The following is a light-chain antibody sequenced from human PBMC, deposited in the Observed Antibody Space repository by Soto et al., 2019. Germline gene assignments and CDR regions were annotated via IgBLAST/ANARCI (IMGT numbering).Light chain of an antibody. CDR1: QSVSSN. J-gene: IGKJ1*01. CDR2: GAS. Sequence: EIVMTQSPATLSVSPGERATLSCRASQSVSSNLAWYQQKPGQAPRLLIYGASTRATGIPARFSGSGSGTEFTLPLSSLQSEDFAVYYCQQYNNWPPTWTFGQGTKVEIK. CDR3: QQYNNWPPTWT. V-gene: IGKV3-15*01.